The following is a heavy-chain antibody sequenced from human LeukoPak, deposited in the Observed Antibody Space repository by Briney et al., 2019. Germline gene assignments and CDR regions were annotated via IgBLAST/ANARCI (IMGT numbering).Heavy chain of an antibody. Sequence: SESLSLTCAVYGGSFSGYYWSWIRQPPGKGLEWIGEINHSGSTNYNPSLKSRVTISVDTSKNQFSLKLSSVTAADTAVYYCARRGRYREYFDYWGQGTLVTVSS. J-gene: IGHJ4*02. V-gene: IGHV4-34*01. D-gene: IGHD3-16*01. CDR1: GGSFSGYY. CDR2: INHSGST. CDR3: ARRGRYREYFDY.